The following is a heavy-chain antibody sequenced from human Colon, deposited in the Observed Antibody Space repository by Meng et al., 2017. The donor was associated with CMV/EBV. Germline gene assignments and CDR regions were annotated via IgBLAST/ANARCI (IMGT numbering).Heavy chain of an antibody. D-gene: IGHD3-10*01. Sequence: VRLRAPAPGRLKPSATCSPTCTVSGASITSYYGSWSRQPAGKGLEWIGRVYISGNTNYNPSLKSRVTMSIDTSKNQLSLNIRSVTAADTAVYYCARDSNLSGLAYWGQGTLVTVSS. CDR2: VYISGNT. CDR1: GASITSYY. J-gene: IGHJ4*02. CDR3: ARDSNLSGLAY. V-gene: IGHV4-4*07.